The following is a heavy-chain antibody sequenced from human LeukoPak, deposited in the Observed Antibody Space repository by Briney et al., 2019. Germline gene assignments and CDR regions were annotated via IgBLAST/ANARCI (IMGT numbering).Heavy chain of an antibody. CDR1: GGSISSRSYY. CDR3: AREQQWASMGSYYFDY. Sequence: PSETLSLTCTVSGGSISSRSYYWGWIRQPPGKGLEWIGRIYYSGSTYYNPSLKSRVTISVDTSKNQFSLKLSSVTAADTAVYYCAREQQWASMGSYYFDYWGQGTLVTVSS. V-gene: IGHV4-39*02. J-gene: IGHJ4*02. CDR2: IYYSGST. D-gene: IGHD6-19*01.